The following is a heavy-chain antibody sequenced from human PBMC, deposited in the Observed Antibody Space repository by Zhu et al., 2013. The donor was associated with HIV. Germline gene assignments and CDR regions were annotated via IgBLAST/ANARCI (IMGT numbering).Heavy chain of an antibody. V-gene: IGHV1-18*01. Sequence: QVVQSGGEMKEPGASVKVSCKTSGYTFTDYGISWVRQAPGQGLEWVAWISAYTGNTDSAQMVRGRVTMTADTSTSTAYMELRSLRSDDTAVYYCARGKDMTTVTSLKYWGQGTPVTVSS. CDR2: ISAYTGNT. J-gene: IGHJ4*02. D-gene: IGHD4-17*01. CDR1: GYTFTDYG. CDR3: ARGKDMTTVTSLKY.